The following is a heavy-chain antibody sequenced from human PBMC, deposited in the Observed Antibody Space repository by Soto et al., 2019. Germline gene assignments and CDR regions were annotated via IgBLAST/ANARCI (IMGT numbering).Heavy chain of an antibody. CDR2: IYYSGST. D-gene: IGHD2-15*01. CDR1: GGSISSGGYY. J-gene: IGHJ6*03. CDR3: ARDGPPAPANCSGGSCPPVYYMDV. Sequence: PSETLSLTCTVSGGSISSGGYYWSWIRQHPGKGLEWIGYIYYSGSTYYNPSLKSRVTISVDTFKNQFSLKLSSVTAADTAVYYCARDGPPAPANCSGGSCPPVYYMDVWGKGTTVTVSS. V-gene: IGHV4-31*03.